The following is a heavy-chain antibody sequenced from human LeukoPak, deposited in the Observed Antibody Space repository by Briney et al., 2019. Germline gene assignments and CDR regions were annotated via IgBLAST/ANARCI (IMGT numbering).Heavy chain of an antibody. CDR1: GGSISSYY. CDR2: IYYSGST. J-gene: IGHJ4*02. D-gene: IGHD3-10*01. Sequence: KASETLSLTCTVSGGSISSYYWSWIRQPPGKGLEWIGYIYYSGSTNYNPSLKSRVTISVDTSENQFSLKLSSVTAADTAVYYCARVRASVRYYFDYWGQGTLVTVSS. CDR3: ARVRASVRYYFDY. V-gene: IGHV4-59*01.